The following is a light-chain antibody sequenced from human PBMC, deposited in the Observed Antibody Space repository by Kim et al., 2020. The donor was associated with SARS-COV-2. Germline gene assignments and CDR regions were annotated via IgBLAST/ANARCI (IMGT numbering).Light chain of an antibody. Sequence: EIVLTQSPATLSLSPGERATLSCRASQSVNRYLAWYQQKPGQAPRLLIYDASNRATGVPARFSGSGSGTDFTLTISNLEPEDFVVYYCQQRSDWPPFTFGQGTKLEI. J-gene: IGKJ2*01. CDR2: DAS. CDR3: QQRSDWPPFT. CDR1: QSVNRY. V-gene: IGKV3-11*01.